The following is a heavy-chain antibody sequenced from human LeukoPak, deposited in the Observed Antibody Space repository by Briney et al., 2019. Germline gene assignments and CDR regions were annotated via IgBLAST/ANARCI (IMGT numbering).Heavy chain of an antibody. CDR1: GFSSISYA. CDR3: ARDDYYFASEN. V-gene: IGHV3-30*02. D-gene: IGHD2/OR15-2a*01. Sequence: GGSLRLSCAASGFSSISYAMLWFRQAPGKGLEWVAFMRSDGSDIFYAESLKGRFTISRDNGKKTLFLQMNSLRAEDTAVYYCARDDYYFASENWGQGALVTVSS. CDR2: MRSDGSDI. J-gene: IGHJ4*02.